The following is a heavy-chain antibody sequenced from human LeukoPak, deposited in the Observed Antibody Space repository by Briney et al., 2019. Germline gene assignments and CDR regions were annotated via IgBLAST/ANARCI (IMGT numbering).Heavy chain of an antibody. CDR3: ARDPKGYSSSGGWFDP. Sequence: GGSLRLSCAASGSTFSSYEMNWVRQAPGKGLEWVSYISSSGSTIYYADSVKGRFTISRDNAKNSLYLQMNSLRAEDTAVYYCARDPKGYSSSGGWFDPWGQGTLVTVSS. V-gene: IGHV3-48*03. CDR2: ISSSGSTI. J-gene: IGHJ5*02. D-gene: IGHD6-13*01. CDR1: GSTFSSYE.